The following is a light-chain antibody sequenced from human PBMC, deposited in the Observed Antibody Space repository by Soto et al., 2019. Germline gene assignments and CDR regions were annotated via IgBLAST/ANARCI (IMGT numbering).Light chain of an antibody. CDR3: SSLTTSFTYV. J-gene: IGLJ1*01. Sequence: QSALTQPDSVSGSPGQSVAISCTGTSSDVGAYNYVSWYQQHPGKAPKLLLSEVSNRPSGVSDRFSGSKSGNTASLTISGLQAGDEADYYCSSLTTSFTYVFGTGTKVTVL. V-gene: IGLV2-14*01. CDR2: EVS. CDR1: SSDVGAYNY.